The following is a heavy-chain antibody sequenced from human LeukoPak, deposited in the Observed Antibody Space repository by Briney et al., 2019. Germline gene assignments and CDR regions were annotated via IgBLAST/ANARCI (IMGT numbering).Heavy chain of an antibody. V-gene: IGHV4-34*01. J-gene: IGHJ6*03. CDR1: GGSFSGYY. CDR2: INHSGST. Sequence: SEALSLTCAVYGGSFSGYYWSWIRQPPGKGLEWIGEINHSGSTNYNPSLKSRVTISVDTSKNQFSLKLSSVTAADTAVYYCARAGYYYYYMDVWGKGTTVTVSS. D-gene: IGHD1-1*01. CDR3: ARAGYYYYYMDV.